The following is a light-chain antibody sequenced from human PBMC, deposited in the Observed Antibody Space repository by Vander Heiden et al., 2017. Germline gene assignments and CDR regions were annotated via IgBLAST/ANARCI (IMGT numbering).Light chain of an antibody. J-gene: IGKJ1*01. CDR3: QELYLSGT. CDR2: IAS. Sequence: QLTQSPSSLSASVGDRVTITCRASQSISSYLNWYQQKPGKAPKLLIYIASNWESGVPSSWSGSVCATDFFLLIPNHQPEVFVKHDYQELYLSGTFGQGTKVEIK. V-gene: IGKV1-39*01. CDR1: QSISSY.